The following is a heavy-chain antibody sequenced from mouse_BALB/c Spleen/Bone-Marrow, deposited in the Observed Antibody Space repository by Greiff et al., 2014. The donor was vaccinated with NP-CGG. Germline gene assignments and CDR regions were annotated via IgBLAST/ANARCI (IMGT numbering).Heavy chain of an antibody. CDR3: AREGSY. CDR1: GYTFTNYW. CDR2: IYCGGGYT. Sequence: QVQLQQSGAELVRPGTSVKMSCKAAGYTFTNYWIGWTKQRPGHGLEWIGDIYCGGGYTNYNEKFKGKATLTADTSSNTTYMHLSSLTSEDSAIYYCAREGSYWGQGTLVTVSA. J-gene: IGHJ3*01. V-gene: IGHV1-63*02.